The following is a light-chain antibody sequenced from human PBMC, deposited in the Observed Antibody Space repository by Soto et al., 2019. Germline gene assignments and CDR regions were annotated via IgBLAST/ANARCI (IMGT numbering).Light chain of an antibody. V-gene: IGKV3-15*01. CDR2: GAS. J-gene: IGKJ1*01. CDR3: QQYNNWLWT. CDR1: QRVNSS. Sequence: EIVMTQSPATVSVSPEEIAPLSCRSSQRVNSSLNGYQQNPGQAPRLLIYGASTRATGIPDRFSGSGSGTEFTLTISSLQSEDFAVYYCQQYNNWLWTFGQGTKVDIK.